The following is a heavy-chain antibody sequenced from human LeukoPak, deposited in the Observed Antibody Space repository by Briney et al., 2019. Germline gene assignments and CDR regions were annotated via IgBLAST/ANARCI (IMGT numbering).Heavy chain of an antibody. CDR2: IYSTGNT. CDR3: ARGGESGYDT. J-gene: IGHJ5*02. D-gene: IGHD5-12*01. V-gene: IGHV4-39*01. Sequence: SETLSLTCTVSGGSISSSSNYWGWIRQPPGKGLEWIGTIYSTGNTYYNPSLKSRLTISVDTSKNQFSLKLSSVTAADTDVYYCARGGESGYDTWGQGSLVTVSS. CDR1: GGSISSSSNY.